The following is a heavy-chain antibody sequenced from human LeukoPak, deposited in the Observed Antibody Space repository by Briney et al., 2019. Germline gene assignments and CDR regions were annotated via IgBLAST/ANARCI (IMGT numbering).Heavy chain of an antibody. CDR2: IRTKRNNYAT. V-gene: IGHV3-73*01. J-gene: IGHJ4*02. CDR3: TGRDDYGDY. Sequence: PGGYLRLSCAASGFTFSDSAMHWVRQASGKGLEWVGRIRTKRNNYATAYAASVRGRFTISRDDSKNTAFLQMSSLKTEDTAVYYCTGRDDYGDYWGQGIVVTVSS. CDR1: GFTFSDSA.